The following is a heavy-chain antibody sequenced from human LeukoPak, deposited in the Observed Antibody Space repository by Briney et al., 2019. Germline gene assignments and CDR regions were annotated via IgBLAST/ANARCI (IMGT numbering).Heavy chain of an antibody. CDR2: ISYDGSNK. Sequence: GGSLRLSCAASGFTFSSYAMHWVRQAPGKGLEWVAVISYDGSNKYYADSVKGRFTISRDNSKNTLYLQMNSLRAEDTAVYYCAREGYYGSGSYFTDYGMGVWGQGTTVTVSS. D-gene: IGHD3-10*01. J-gene: IGHJ6*02. CDR3: AREGYYGSGSYFTDYGMGV. V-gene: IGHV3-30-3*01. CDR1: GFTFSSYA.